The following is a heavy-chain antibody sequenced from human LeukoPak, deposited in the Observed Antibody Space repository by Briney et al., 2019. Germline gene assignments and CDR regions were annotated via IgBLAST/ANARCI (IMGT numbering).Heavy chain of an antibody. CDR3: ARVTSFLPAGGGWFDP. CDR2: IYYSGST. Sequence: PSETLSLTCTVSGGSISSYYWSWIRQPPGKGLEWIGYIYYSGSTNYNPSLKSRVTISVDTSKNQFSLKLSSVTAADTAVYYCARVTSFLPAGGGWFDPWGQGTLVTVSS. D-gene: IGHD2-21*01. J-gene: IGHJ5*02. CDR1: GGSISSYY. V-gene: IGHV4-59*01.